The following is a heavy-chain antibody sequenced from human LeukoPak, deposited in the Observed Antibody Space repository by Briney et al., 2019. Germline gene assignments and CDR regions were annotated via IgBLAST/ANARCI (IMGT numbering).Heavy chain of an antibody. D-gene: IGHD2-2*01. Sequence: SETLSLTCIVSGGSISSYYWSWIRQPAGKGLEWIGRIYTSGSTNYNPSLKSRVTMSVDTSKNQFSLKLSSVTAADTAVYYCARDEPMVVPGPSYYYYMDVWGKGTTVTVSS. CDR1: GGSISSYY. CDR2: IYTSGST. J-gene: IGHJ6*03. CDR3: ARDEPMVVPGPSYYYYMDV. V-gene: IGHV4-4*07.